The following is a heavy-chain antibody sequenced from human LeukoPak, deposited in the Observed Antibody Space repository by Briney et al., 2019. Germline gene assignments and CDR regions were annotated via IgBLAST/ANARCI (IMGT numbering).Heavy chain of an antibody. CDR3: ARGVGAYCGADCYPDS. CDR1: GFTFINYW. J-gene: IGHJ4*02. Sequence: GGSLRLSCAAPGFTFINYWMHRVRQAPGKGLVWVSRINSDGSITSYADSVKGRFTISRDNAKNTVFLQMNSLRAEDTAVYYCARGVGAYCGADCYPDSWGQGTLVTVSS. CDR2: INSDGSIT. V-gene: IGHV3-74*01. D-gene: IGHD2-21*02.